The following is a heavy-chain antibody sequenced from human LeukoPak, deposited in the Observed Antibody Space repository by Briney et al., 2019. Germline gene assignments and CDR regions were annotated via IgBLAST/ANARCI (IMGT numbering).Heavy chain of an antibody. CDR2: ISGSVGRT. J-gene: IGHJ6*02. D-gene: IGHD6-13*01. V-gene: IGHV3-23*01. CDR1: GFTFSSSA. CDR3: AKAPPSSYPYYYGMDV. Sequence: GGSLRLSCAASGFTFSSSAMSCVRQAPGRGLEWVSAISGSVGRTYYADSGKGWSTISRDISKNTLYPQMNRLRAEDTVVYYCAKAPPSSYPYYYGMDVWGQGTTVTVSS.